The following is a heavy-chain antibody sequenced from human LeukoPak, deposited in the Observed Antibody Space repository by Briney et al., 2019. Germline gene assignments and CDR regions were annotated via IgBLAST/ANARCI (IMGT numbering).Heavy chain of an antibody. V-gene: IGHV3-23*01. CDR2: IGSDKKP. CDR3: ARDLHYYGAMDV. Sequence: PGGSLRLSCEASVFTFSVYAMTCVTGARGRGLGRFSCIGSDKKPHYSESVKGRFAISRDNSKSMLILQLNSPRAEDTALYYCARDLHYYGAMDVWGQGTTVTVSS. D-gene: IGHD3-10*01. J-gene: IGHJ6*02. CDR1: VFTFSVYA.